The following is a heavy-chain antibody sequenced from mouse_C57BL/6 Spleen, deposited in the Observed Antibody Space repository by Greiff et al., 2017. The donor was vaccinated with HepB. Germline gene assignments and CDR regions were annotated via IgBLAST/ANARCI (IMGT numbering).Heavy chain of an antibody. D-gene: IGHD3-2*02. CDR1: GYTFTSYW. Sequence: VQLQQPGAELVMPGASVKLSCKASGYTFTSYWMHWVKQRPGQGLEWIGEIDPSDSYTNYNQKFKGKSTLTVDKSSSTAYMRLSSLTSEDSAVYYCAVGKTAQATWFAYWGQGTLVTVSA. V-gene: IGHV1-69*01. CDR2: IDPSDSYT. J-gene: IGHJ3*01. CDR3: AVGKTAQATWFAY.